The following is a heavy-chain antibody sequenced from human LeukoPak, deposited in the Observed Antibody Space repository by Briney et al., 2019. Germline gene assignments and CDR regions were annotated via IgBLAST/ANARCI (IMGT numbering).Heavy chain of an antibody. J-gene: IGHJ4*02. CDR1: GYSISSGYS. CDR3: ARLNDYSNFDY. V-gene: IGHV4-38-2*01. Sequence: SETLSLTCAVSGYSISSGYSWGWIRQPPGKGLEGIANIYHIGSTYSNPSIKSRVTISVDTSKNQFSLRLSSVTAADTAVYYCARLNDYSNFDYWGQGTLVTVSS. CDR2: IYHIGST. D-gene: IGHD4-11*01.